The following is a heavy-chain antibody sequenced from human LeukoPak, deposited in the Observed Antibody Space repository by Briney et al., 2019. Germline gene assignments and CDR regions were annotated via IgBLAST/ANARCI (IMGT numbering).Heavy chain of an antibody. D-gene: IGHD2/OR15-2a*01. CDR3: ARAEYCYYCGMDV. CDR1: GFTFGKYW. CDR2: LKQDGSEE. V-gene: IGHV3-7*03. Sequence: GGSLRLSCVASGFTFGKYWMSWVRQAPGKGLEWVANLKQDGSEEYYVDSVKGRFTISRDNAKNSLYLQMNSLRAEDTAVYYCARAEYCYYCGMDVWGQGTTVIVSS. J-gene: IGHJ6*02.